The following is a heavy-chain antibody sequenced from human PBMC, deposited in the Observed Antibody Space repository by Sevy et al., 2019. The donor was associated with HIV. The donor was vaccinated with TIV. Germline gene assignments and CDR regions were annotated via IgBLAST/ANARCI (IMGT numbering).Heavy chain of an antibody. CDR2: ISYDGRHK. CDR1: GFTFSTYG. V-gene: IGHV3-30*18. Sequence: GGSLRLSCAASGFTFSTYGMHWVRQAPGKGLEWVAVISYDGRHKYYADSVKGRFTISRDNSKNKLDLQMNSLRAEDTALYYCAKDRDIVIVLGATALRQWGQGTLVTVSS. D-gene: IGHD2-15*01. CDR3: AKDRDIVIVLGATALRQ. J-gene: IGHJ1*01.